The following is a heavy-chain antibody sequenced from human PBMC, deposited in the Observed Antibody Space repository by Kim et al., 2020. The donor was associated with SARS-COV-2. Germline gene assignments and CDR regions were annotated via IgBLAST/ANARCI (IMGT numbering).Heavy chain of an antibody. CDR3: ARLPRGYYQFDI. V-gene: IGHV1-46*01. J-gene: IGHJ3*02. D-gene: IGHD2-8*01. Sequence: SYAQKFQGRVTMTRDTSTSTVYMELSSLRSEDTAVYYCARLPRGYYQFDIWGQGTMVTVSS.